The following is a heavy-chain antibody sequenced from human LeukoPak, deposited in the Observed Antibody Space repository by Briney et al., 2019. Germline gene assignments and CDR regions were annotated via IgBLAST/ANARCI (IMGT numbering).Heavy chain of an antibody. CDR3: ARVPTLLWFGVGWFDP. J-gene: IGHJ5*02. CDR1: GFTFSDYG. V-gene: IGHV3-30*03. CDR2: ISYDGATK. D-gene: IGHD3-10*01. Sequence: PGGSLRLSCAASGFTFSDYGMHWVRQAPGKGLEWLTIISYDGATKYYADSVKGRFTISRDNSRNTLYLQMHSLRAEDTAVYYCARVPTLLWFGVGWFDPWGQGTLVTVSS.